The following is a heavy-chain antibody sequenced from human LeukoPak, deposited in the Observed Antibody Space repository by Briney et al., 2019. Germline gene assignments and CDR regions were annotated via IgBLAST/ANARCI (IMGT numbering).Heavy chain of an antibody. J-gene: IGHJ4*02. CDR2: ISSSSSYI. CDR3: ARGSGTVVVTPLFH. V-gene: IGHV3-21*01. D-gene: IGHD4-23*01. CDR1: GFTFSSYS. Sequence: GGSLRLSCAASGFTFSSYSMNWVRQAPGKGLEWVSSISSSSSYIYYADSVKGRFTISRDNAKNSLYLQMNSLRAEDTAVYYCARGSGTVVVTPLFHWGQGTLVTVSS.